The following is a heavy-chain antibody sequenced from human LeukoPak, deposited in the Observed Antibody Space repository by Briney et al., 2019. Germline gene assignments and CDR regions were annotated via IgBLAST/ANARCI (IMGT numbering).Heavy chain of an antibody. CDR2: IYYSGST. CDR3: ARDWSSSSYTYYYYYMDV. V-gene: IGHV4-39*07. Sequence: SETLSLTCNVSGGSISSDSYYWGWIRQPPGKGLDWIGTIYYSGSTYYNPSLKSRVTISVDTSKNQVSLKLRSVTAADTAVYHCARDWSSSSYTYYYYYMDVWGKGTTVTVSS. J-gene: IGHJ6*03. D-gene: IGHD6-6*01. CDR1: GGSISSDSYY.